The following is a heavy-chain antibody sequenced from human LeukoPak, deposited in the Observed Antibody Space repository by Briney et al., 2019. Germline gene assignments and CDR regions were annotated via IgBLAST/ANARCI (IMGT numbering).Heavy chain of an antibody. J-gene: IGHJ6*02. Sequence: GGSLRLSCAASGFTYSSYWMNWARQAPGNGLEWVASINHNGNVNYYVDSVKGRFTISRDNAKNSLYLQTSNLRAEDTAVYFCARGGGLDVWGQGATVTVSS. CDR3: ARGGGLDV. V-gene: IGHV3-7*04. CDR1: GFTYSSYW. CDR2: INHNGNVN.